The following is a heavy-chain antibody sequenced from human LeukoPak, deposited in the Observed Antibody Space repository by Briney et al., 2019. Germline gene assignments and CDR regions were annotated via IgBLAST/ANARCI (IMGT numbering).Heavy chain of an antibody. CDR2: ISSSSSYI. CDR3: ARVGGSSSWYSDPDY. J-gene: IGHJ4*02. D-gene: IGHD6-13*01. V-gene: IGHV3-21*01. CDR1: GFTFSSYS. Sequence: GGSLRLSCAASGFTFSSYSMNWVRQAPGKGLEWVSSISSSSSYIYYAGSVKGRFTISRDNAKNSLYLQMNSLRAEDTAVYYCARVGGSSSWYSDPDYWGQGTLVTVSS.